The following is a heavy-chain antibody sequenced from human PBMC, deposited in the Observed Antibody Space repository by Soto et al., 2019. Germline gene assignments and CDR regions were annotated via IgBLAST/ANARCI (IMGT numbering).Heavy chain of an antibody. CDR2: IKANNYAT. CDR1: GFTFSGSA. CDR3: ARDVDRTSHLNWFDP. V-gene: IGHV3-73*01. D-gene: IGHD5-12*01. Sequence: GGSLRLSCAASGFTFSGSAMHWVRQASGKGLEWVGRIKANNYATTYAASVKGRFTISRDDSKNTAYLQMDSLKVEDTAVYYCARDVDRTSHLNWFDPWGQGVMVTVSS. J-gene: IGHJ5*02.